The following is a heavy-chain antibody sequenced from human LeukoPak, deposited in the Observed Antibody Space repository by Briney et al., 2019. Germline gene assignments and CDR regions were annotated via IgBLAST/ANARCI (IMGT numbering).Heavy chain of an antibody. CDR3: AKNPNYDILTGYPYYFDY. CDR2: ISDSGDNT. Sequence: GGSLRLSCAASGFTFSSYAMSWVRQAPGKGLEWVSCISDSGDNTYYSDSVKGRFTISRDNSKNTLYMQMNSLRAEDTAVYYCAKNPNYDILTGYPYYFDYWGQGTLVTVSS. CDR1: GFTFSSYA. D-gene: IGHD3-9*01. V-gene: IGHV3-23*01. J-gene: IGHJ4*02.